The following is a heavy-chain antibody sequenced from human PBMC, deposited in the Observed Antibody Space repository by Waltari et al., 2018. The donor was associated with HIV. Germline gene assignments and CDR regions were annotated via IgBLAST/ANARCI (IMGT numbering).Heavy chain of an antibody. CDR1: GFTFTNYW. J-gene: IGHJ3*01. CDR3: ASPKGGWLFAFDV. Sequence: QLVQSGGEVKQTGESLKISCKGSGFTFTNYWIAWVRQMPGKGLEWMGMSWPSDSATKYSPSFQGHVTISADRSTSTAYLQWSSLRASDTAMYYCASPKGGWLFAFDVWGQGTKVTVSS. V-gene: IGHV5-51*01. CDR2: SWPSDSAT. D-gene: IGHD6-19*01.